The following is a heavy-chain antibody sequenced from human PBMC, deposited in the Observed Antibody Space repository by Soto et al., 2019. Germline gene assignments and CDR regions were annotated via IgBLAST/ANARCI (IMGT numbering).Heavy chain of an antibody. V-gene: IGHV4-34*01. CDR3: EKVVGGSGDYFDY. CDR2: INHSGST. CDR1: GESFSGHY. Sequence: SETLSLTCAVYGESFSGHYWSWIRQPPGKGLEWIGEINHSGSTNYNPSLKSRVTISIDTAKNQFSLKLSSVTAAGTAVYYCEKVVGGSGDYFDYRGQGTLVTGTS. J-gene: IGHJ4*02. D-gene: IGHD3-10*01.